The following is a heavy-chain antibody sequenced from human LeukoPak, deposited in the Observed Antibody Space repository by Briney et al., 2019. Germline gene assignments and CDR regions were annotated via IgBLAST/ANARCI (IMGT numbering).Heavy chain of an antibody. V-gene: IGHV3-21*01. J-gene: IGHJ3*02. CDR1: GFTFRSYS. D-gene: IGHD3-22*01. CDR2: ISSSSSYI. CDR3: ARDDVVLHYDSFEGAFDI. Sequence: PGGSLRLSCAASGFTFRSYSMNWVRQAPGKGLEWVSSISSSSSYIYYADSVKGRFTISRDNAKNSLYLQMNSLRAEDTAVYYCARDDVVLHYDSFEGAFDIWGQGTMITVSS.